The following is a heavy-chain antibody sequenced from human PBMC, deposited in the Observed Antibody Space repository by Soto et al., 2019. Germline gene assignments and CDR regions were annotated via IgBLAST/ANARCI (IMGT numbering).Heavy chain of an antibody. J-gene: IGHJ6*03. Sequence: KPSETLSLTCAVSSGSISSSNWWSWVRQPPGKGLEWIGEINHLGSINYNPSLKSRVTMSVDTSKNQFSLTLNSVTAADTATYYCARGGISHWAYFYYMDVWDRGTTVTVSS. CDR3: ARGGISHWAYFYYMDV. V-gene: IGHV4-4*02. CDR2: INHLGSI. D-gene: IGHD2-21*01. CDR1: SGSISSSNW.